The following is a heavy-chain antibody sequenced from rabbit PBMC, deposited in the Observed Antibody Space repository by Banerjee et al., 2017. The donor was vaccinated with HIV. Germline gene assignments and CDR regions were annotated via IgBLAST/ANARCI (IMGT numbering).Heavy chain of an antibody. CDR3: ARDPYTGYATDFDL. D-gene: IGHD7-1*01. CDR2: IYTGDGNT. V-gene: IGHV1S40*01. J-gene: IGHJ4*01. CDR1: GFSFSSGYD. Sequence: QSLEESGGGLVKPGASLTLTCKASGFSFSSGYDMCWVRQAPGKGLEWIACIYTGDGNTYYASWAKGRFTISKTSSTVTLQMTSLTAADTATYFCARDPYTGYATDFDLWGQGTLVTVS.